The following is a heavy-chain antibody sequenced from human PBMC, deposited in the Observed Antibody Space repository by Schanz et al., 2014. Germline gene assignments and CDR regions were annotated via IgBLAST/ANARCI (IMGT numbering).Heavy chain of an antibody. CDR3: ANRGHLRGWFDS. Sequence: EVQLVESGGGLVQSGGSLRLSCAASGFSFSDYSMNWVRQAPGKGLEWISYIKISGDVFYTDSVKGRFTISRDNSKNTLYLQMNSLRAEDTAVYYCANRGHLRGWFDSWGQGILVTVSS. CDR2: IKISGDV. D-gene: IGHD3-10*01. J-gene: IGHJ5*01. V-gene: IGHV3-48*01. CDR1: GFSFSDYS.